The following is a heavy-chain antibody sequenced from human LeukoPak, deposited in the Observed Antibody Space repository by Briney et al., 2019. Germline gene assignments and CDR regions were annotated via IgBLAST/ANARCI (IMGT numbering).Heavy chain of an antibody. CDR2: IAYDGSRA. Sequence: GGSLSLSCAGSGFTFGGYGMHWFRQTPGKGLEWVAVIAYDGSRAFYADSVKGRFTISRDNSKNTMSVQMDDLRAEDTAVYYCTRYNNDHFDYWGQGTLVTVSS. D-gene: IGHD1-14*01. J-gene: IGHJ4*02. CDR3: TRYNNDHFDY. V-gene: IGHV3-33*01. CDR1: GFTFGGYG.